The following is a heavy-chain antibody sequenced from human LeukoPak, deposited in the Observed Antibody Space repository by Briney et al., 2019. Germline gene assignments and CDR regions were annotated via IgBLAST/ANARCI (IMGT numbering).Heavy chain of an antibody. CDR3: ARESYYGSGSQGTRIDY. CDR1: GGSFSGYY. V-gene: IGHV4-34*01. CDR2: INHSGST. J-gene: IGHJ4*02. D-gene: IGHD3-10*01. Sequence: TSETLSLTCAVYGGSFSGYYWSWIRQPPGKGLEWIGEINHSGSTNYNPSLKSRVTISVDTSKNQFSLKLSSVTAADTAVCYCARESYYGSGSQGTRIDYWGQGTLVTVSS.